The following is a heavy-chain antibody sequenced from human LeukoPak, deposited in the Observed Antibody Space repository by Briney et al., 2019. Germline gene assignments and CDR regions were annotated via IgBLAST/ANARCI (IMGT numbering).Heavy chain of an antibody. J-gene: IGHJ4*02. D-gene: IGHD1-26*01. CDR3: ARDRGGSYSAMDY. V-gene: IGHV3-48*04. CDR2: ISSSSSTI. CDR1: GFTFSSYS. Sequence: GGSLRLSCAASGFTFSSYSMNWVRQAPGKGLEWVSFISSSSSTIYYADSVKGRFTISRDNDKNSLYLQMNSLRAEDTAVYYCARDRGGSYSAMDYWGQGTLVTVSS.